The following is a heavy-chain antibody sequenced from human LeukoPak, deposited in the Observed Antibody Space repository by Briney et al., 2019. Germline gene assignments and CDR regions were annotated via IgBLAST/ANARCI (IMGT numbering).Heavy chain of an antibody. CDR2: IYHSGST. D-gene: IGHD3-3*01. J-gene: IGHJ4*02. CDR1: GYSISSGYY. V-gene: IGHV4-38-2*01. CDR3: ARHAGGRGYDFWSGYYSPNHN. Sequence: SETLSLTCAVSGYSISSGYYWGWIRQPPGKGLEWIGSIYHSGSTYYDPSLKSRVTISVDTSKNQFSLKLSSVTAADTAVYYCARHAGGRGYDFWSGYYSPNHNWGQGTLVTVSS.